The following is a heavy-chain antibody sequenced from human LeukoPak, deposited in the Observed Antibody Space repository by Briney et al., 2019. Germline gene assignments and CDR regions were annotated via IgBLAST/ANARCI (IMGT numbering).Heavy chain of an antibody. CDR1: GFTFDDYA. J-gene: IGHJ6*02. CDR3: AKDITGGYYYGMDV. CDR2: ISWNSGSI. Sequence: PGRSLRLSCAASGFTFDDYAMHWVRQAPGKGLEWVSGISWNSGSIGYADSVKGRFTISRDNAKNSLYLQMNSLRVEDTALYYCAKDITGGYYYGMDVWGQGTTVTVSS. V-gene: IGHV3-9*01. D-gene: IGHD7-27*01.